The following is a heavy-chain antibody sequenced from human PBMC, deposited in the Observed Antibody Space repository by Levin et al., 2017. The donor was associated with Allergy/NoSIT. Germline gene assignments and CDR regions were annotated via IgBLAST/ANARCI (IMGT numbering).Heavy chain of an antibody. CDR1: GFTFSSYG. Sequence: GESLKISCAASGFTFSSYGMHWVRQAPGKGLEWVAVISYDGSNKYYADSVKGRFTISRDNSKNTLYLQMNSLRAEDTAVYYCANWAISSGGDGIDYWGQGTLVTVSS. CDR2: ISYDGSNK. CDR3: ANWAISSGGDGIDY. D-gene: IGHD6-19*01. J-gene: IGHJ4*02. V-gene: IGHV3-30*18.